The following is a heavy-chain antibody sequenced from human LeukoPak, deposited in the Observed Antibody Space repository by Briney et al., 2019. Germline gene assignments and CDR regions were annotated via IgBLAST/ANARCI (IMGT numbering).Heavy chain of an antibody. Sequence: SETLSLTCTVSGGSISSYYWSWIRQPPGKGLEWIGYIYYSGSTNSNPFLKSRVTISVDTSKKNQFSLKLSSVTAADTAVYYCARTGIIGYCSGGSCPFDYWGQGTLVTVSS. CDR1: GGSISSYY. J-gene: IGHJ4*02. CDR3: ARTGIIGYCSGGSCPFDY. V-gene: IGHV4-59*01. CDR2: IYYSGST. D-gene: IGHD2-15*01.